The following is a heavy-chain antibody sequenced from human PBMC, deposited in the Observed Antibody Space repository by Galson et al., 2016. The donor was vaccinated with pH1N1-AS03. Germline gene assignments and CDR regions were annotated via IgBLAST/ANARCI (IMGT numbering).Heavy chain of an antibody. D-gene: IGHD5-24*01. J-gene: IGHJ4*02. CDR2: IWYDGSNK. V-gene: IGHV3-33*01. CDR1: GFTFRDYG. CDR3: ARDRPNYNVYLDH. Sequence: SLRLSCAASGFTFRDYGFHWVRQAPGKGLEWVAVIWYDGSNKNYVDSVKGRFIVSRDNSNDTLYLQMNSLRAEDTAVYYRARDRPNYNVYLDHWGQGILVTVSS.